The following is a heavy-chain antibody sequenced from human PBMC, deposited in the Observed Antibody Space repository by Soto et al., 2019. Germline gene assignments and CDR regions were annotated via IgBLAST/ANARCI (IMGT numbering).Heavy chain of an antibody. J-gene: IGHJ4*02. V-gene: IGHV4-4*02. CDR1: GGSISSSNW. CDR2: IYHSGST. D-gene: IGHD3-10*01. CDR3: ARRWGEGRVDY. Sequence: QVQLQESGPGLVKPSGTLSLTCAVSGGSISSSNWWSWVRQPPGKGLEWIGEIYHSGSTNYNPSLTGRXTXSXXKARNQFALKLGSVTAADTAVYYCARRWGEGRVDYWGQGTLVTVSS.